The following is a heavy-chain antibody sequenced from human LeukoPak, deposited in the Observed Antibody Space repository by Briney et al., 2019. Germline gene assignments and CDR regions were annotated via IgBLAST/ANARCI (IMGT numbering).Heavy chain of an antibody. Sequence: PGGSLRLSCAASGFTFSSYSMNWVRQAPGKGLEWVSSISSSSSYIYYADSVKGRFTISRDNAKNSLYLQMNSLRAEDTAVYYCARDADGSGSYFNPRDAFDIWGQGTMVTVSS. V-gene: IGHV3-21*01. CDR3: ARDADGSGSYFNPRDAFDI. J-gene: IGHJ3*02. D-gene: IGHD3-10*01. CDR2: ISSSSSYI. CDR1: GFTFSSYS.